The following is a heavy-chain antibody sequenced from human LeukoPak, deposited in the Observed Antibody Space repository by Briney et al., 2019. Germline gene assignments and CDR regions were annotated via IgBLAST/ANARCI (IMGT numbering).Heavy chain of an antibody. J-gene: IGHJ4*02. CDR2: ISSSSSYI. V-gene: IGHV3-21*01. Sequence: GGSLRLSCAASGFTFGSYSMNWVRQAPGKGLEWVSSISSSSSYIYYADSVKGRFTISRDNAKNSLYLQMNSLRAEDTAVYYCASEILLWFGEITNDYWGQGTLVTVSS. CDR3: ASEILLWFGEITNDY. D-gene: IGHD3-10*01. CDR1: GFTFGSYS.